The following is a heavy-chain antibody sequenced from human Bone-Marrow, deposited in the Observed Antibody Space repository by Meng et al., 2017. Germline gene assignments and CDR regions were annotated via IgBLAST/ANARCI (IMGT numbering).Heavy chain of an antibody. J-gene: IGHJ4*02. V-gene: IGHV4-61*02. Sequence: SETLSLTCTVSGGSISSGIYYWSWIRQPAGKGLEWIGCIYSSGSTTYNPSLKSRVTISVDTSKNQYSLELRSVTAADTDIYYCARGRDGYSGYGLCDYWGQGTLVADSS. CDR3: ARGRDGYSGYGLCDY. CDR2: IYSSGST. D-gene: IGHD5-12*01. CDR1: GGSISSGIYY.